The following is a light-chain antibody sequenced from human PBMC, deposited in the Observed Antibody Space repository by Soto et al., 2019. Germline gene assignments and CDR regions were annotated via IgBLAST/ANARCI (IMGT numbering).Light chain of an antibody. CDR1: RSEFTNYIY. CDR2: DVS. V-gene: IGLV2-14*01. Sequence: QSVLTQPASVXVSPGQPITISCTGTRSEFTNYIYVSWYQQHPGKAPQLIIYDVSSRPSGISNRFSVSKSGNTASLKISVLKAEDEADYYCSSYTSSSTLYVFGTWTKVPVL. J-gene: IGLJ1*01. CDR3: SSYTSSSTLYV.